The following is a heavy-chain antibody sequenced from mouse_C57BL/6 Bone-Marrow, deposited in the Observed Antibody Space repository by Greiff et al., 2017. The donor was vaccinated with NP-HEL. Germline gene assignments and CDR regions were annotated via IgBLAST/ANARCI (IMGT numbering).Heavy chain of an antibody. D-gene: IGHD1-1*01. CDR1: GFTFSSYG. V-gene: IGHV5-6*02. CDR3: ADPISTVVEGLDY. Sequence: DVMLVESGGDLVKPGGSLKLSCAASGFTFSSYGMSWVRQTPDKRLEWVATISSGGSYTYYPDSVKGRCTISRDNAKYTMYLQMSSLKSDDAAMYYCADPISTVVEGLDYWGQGTSVTVSS. J-gene: IGHJ4*01. CDR2: ISSGGSYT.